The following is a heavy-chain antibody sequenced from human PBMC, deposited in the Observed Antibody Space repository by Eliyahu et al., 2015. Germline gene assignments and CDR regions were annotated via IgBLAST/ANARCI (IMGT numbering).Heavy chain of an antibody. J-gene: IGHJ4*02. CDR3: ARELTQEYGDYGSYDY. Sequence: QVQLVESGGGVVQPGRSLXLSCAXSGFPFISYGMHXVRQAPGKGLEWVAVIWXDGSNKYYADSVKGRFTISRDNSKNTLYLQMNSLRAEDTAVYYCARELTQEYGDYGSYDYWGQGTLVTVSS. D-gene: IGHD4-17*01. CDR1: GFPFISYG. CDR2: IWXDGSNK. V-gene: IGHV3-33*01.